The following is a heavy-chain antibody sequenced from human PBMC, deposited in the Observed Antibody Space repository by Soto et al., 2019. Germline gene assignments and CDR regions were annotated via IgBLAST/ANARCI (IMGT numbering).Heavy chain of an antibody. CDR3: ARVPGP. Sequence: QLQLQESCSGLVKPSQTLSLTCAVSGGSISSGGYSWSWLRQPPGKGLEWIGYIYHSGSPYYNPALKSRVTISVDRSKNQFSLKLSSVTAADTAVYYCARVPGPWCQGTRVTVSS. V-gene: IGHV4-30-2*01. J-gene: IGHJ5*02. CDR2: IYHSGSP. CDR1: GGSISSGGYS. D-gene: IGHD7-27*01.